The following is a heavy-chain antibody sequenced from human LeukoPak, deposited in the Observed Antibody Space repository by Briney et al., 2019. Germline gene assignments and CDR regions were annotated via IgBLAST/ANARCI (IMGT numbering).Heavy chain of an antibody. Sequence: SVKVSCKASGGTFGSYAISWVRQAPGQGLEWMGGIIPIFGTANYAQKFQGRVTITTDESTSTAYMELSSLRSEDTAVYYCARGTSSIAARSGDGALAYWGQGTLVTVSS. D-gene: IGHD6-6*01. V-gene: IGHV1-69*05. CDR1: GGTFGSYA. J-gene: IGHJ4*02. CDR3: ARGTSSIAARSGDGALAY. CDR2: IIPIFGTA.